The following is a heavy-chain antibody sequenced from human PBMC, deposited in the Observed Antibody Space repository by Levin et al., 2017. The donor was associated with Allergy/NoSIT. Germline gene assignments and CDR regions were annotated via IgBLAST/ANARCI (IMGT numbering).Heavy chain of an antibody. CDR1: GYRFRDYG. J-gene: IGHJ4*02. D-gene: IGHD6-25*01. CDR2: ISAYNGKL. CDR3: ARDKNPLSAAADYFDT. V-gene: IGHV1-18*01. Sequence: VASVKVSCQASGYRFRDYGYSWLRQAPGQGLQWMGWISAYNGKLNYEQHFQGRVTMTTDTSTSTVYMEMRSLRPDDTGVYYCARDKNPLSAAADYFDTWGQGTLVTVSS.